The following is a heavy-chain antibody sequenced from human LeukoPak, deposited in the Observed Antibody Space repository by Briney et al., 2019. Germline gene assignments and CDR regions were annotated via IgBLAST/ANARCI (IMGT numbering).Heavy chain of an antibody. CDR2: ISSSSSYI. J-gene: IGHJ4*02. D-gene: IGHD3-10*01. Sequence: RGSLRLSCAASGFTFSSYSMNWVRQAPGKGLEWVSSISSSSSYIYYADSVKGRFTISRDNAKNSLYLQMNSLRAEDTAVYYCARDSGGYYFDYWGQGTLVTVSS. CDR1: GFTFSSYS. V-gene: IGHV3-21*01. CDR3: ARDSGGYYFDY.